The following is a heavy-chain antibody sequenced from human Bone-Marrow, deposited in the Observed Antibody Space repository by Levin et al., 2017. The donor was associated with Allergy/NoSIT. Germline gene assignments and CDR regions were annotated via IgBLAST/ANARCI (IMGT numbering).Heavy chain of an antibody. J-gene: IGHJ5*02. CDR3: AKWTYDFWSGYYEGWFDP. V-gene: IGHV3-23*01. CDR2: ISGSGGST. D-gene: IGHD3-3*01. Sequence: GGSLRLSCAASGFTFSAYAMSWVRQAPGKGLEWVSVISGSGGSTYYADSVKGRFTISRDNSENTLFLQMNSLRAEDTAVFYCAKWTYDFWSGYYEGWFDPWGQGTLVTVSS. CDR1: GFTFSAYA.